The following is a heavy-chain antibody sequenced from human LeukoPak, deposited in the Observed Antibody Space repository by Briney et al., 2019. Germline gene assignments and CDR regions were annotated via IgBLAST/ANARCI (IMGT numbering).Heavy chain of an antibody. J-gene: IGHJ4*02. V-gene: IGHV4-39*01. CDR1: GGSISSSSYY. D-gene: IGHD3-16*01. CDR3: ASIHTGGEDY. Sequence: PSETLSLTCTVSGGSISSSSYYWGWIRQTPGKGLEWIGSIYYSGSTFYSPSLKSRVTISVDTSKNQFSLKLSSVTAADTAVYYCASIHTGGEDYWGQGTLVNVSS. CDR2: IYYSGST.